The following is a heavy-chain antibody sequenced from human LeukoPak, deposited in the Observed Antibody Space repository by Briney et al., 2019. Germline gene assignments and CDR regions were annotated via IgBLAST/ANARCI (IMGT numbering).Heavy chain of an antibody. D-gene: IGHD3-10*01. V-gene: IGHV4-39*01. J-gene: IGHJ4*02. Sequence: SETLSLTCTVSGGSISSSSYYWGWIRQPPGKGLEWIGSIYYSGSTYYNPSLKSRVTISVDTSKNQFSLKLSSVTAADTAVYYCARDYGSGSYGYYFDYWGQGTLVTVSS. CDR1: GGSISSSSYY. CDR2: IYYSGST. CDR3: ARDYGSGSYGYYFDY.